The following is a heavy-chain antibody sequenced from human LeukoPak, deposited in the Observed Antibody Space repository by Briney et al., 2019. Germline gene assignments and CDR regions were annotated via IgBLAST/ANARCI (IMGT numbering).Heavy chain of an antibody. D-gene: IGHD3-22*01. J-gene: IGHJ2*01. CDR1: VYTFTSYY. V-gene: IGHV1-46*01. Sequence: ASVKLSCKASVYTFTSYYMHWLRQAPGQGLEWMGIVHPSGGSTSYAQKFQGRVTMTRDTATSTVYMELSSLRSEDTALYYCARITMTTSGWYFDLWGRGSLVTVSS. CDR3: ARITMTTSGWYFDL. CDR2: VHPSGGST.